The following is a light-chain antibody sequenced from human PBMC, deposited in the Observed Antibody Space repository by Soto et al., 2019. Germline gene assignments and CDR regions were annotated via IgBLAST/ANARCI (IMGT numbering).Light chain of an antibody. CDR1: QSVSSSY. Sequence: EIVLTQSPGTLSLSPGERATLSCRASQSVSSSYFAWYQQKPGQAPRLLIYGASNRATDIPDRFSGSGSGTDFTLTISRLEPEDFGVYYCQQYSDSPPYTFGQGTKLESK. CDR2: GAS. CDR3: QQYSDSPPYT. J-gene: IGKJ2*01. V-gene: IGKV3-20*01.